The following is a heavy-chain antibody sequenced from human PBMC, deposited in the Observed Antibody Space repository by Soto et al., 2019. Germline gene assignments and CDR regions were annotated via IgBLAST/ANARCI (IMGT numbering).Heavy chain of an antibody. CDR2: ISYSSTYI. D-gene: IGHD4-17*01. V-gene: IGHV3-21*01. CDR1: GFTFSSHT. Sequence: GGSLRLSCAASGFTFSSHTMNWVRQAPGKGLEWVSSISYSSTYIYYTDSVKGRFTISRDNAKNSLYLQMTSLRAEDTALYYCASDVGDSFNYWGQGTRVTVSS. J-gene: IGHJ4*02. CDR3: ASDVGDSFNY.